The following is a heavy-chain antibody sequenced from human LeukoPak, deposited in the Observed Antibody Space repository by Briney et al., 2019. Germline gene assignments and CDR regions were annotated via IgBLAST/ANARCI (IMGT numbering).Heavy chain of an antibody. CDR1: GGSISSYY. D-gene: IGHD6-19*01. CDR2: IYTSGST. Sequence: SETLSLTCTVSGGSISSYYWSSIRQPAGKGVEWIGRIYTSGSTNYNPSLKSRVTMSVDTSKNQFSLKLSSVTAADTAVYYCARVSQWPGHFDYWGQGNLVTASS. CDR3: ARVSQWPGHFDY. V-gene: IGHV4-4*07. J-gene: IGHJ4*02.